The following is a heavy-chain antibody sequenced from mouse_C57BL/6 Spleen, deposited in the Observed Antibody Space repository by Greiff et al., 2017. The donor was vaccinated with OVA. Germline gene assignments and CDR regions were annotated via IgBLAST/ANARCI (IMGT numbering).Heavy chain of an antibody. CDR2: ISNSGST. D-gene: IGHD2-4*01. J-gene: IGHJ1*03. CDR1: GYSITSDY. Sequence: EVKVVESGPGLAKPSQTLSLTCSVTGYSITSDYWNWIRKFPGNKLEYMGYISNSGSTYYNPSLKSRISITRDTSKNQYYLQLNSVTTEDTATYYCARHYDYDWYFDVWGTGTTVTVSS. V-gene: IGHV3-8*01. CDR3: ARHYDYDWYFDV.